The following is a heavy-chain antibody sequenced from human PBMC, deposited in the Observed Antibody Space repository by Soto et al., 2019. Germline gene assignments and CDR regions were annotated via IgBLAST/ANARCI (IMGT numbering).Heavy chain of an antibody. D-gene: IGHD2-8*01. CDR2: ISAYNGNT. CDR1: GYTFTSYG. J-gene: IGHJ5*02. CDR3: ARCIRGGYAIAGNWFDP. Sequence: GASVKVSCKASGYTFTSYGISWVRQAPGQGLERMGWISAYNGNTNYAQKLQGRVTMTTDTSTSTAYMELRSLRSDDTAVYYCARCIRGGYAIAGNWFDPWGQGTLVTVSS. V-gene: IGHV1-18*04.